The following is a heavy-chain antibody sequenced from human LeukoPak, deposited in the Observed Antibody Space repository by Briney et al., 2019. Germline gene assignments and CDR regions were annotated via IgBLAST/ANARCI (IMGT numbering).Heavy chain of an antibody. D-gene: IGHD3-16*02. CDR2: INHSGST. J-gene: IGHJ4*02. CDR1: GGSFSGYY. Sequence: KPSETLSLTCAVYGGSFSGYYWSWIRQPPGKGLEWIGEINHSGSTNYNPSLKSRVTISVDTSKNQFSLKLSSVTAADTAVYYCARGRNYVWGSYRYDIFDYWGQGTLVTVSS. V-gene: IGHV4-34*01. CDR3: ARGRNYVWGSYRYDIFDY.